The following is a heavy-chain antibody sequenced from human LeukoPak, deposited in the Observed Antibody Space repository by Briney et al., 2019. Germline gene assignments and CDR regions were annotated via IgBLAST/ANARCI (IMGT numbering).Heavy chain of an antibody. J-gene: IGHJ4*02. Sequence: GGSLRLSCAASGFTFDDYGMSWVRQVPGKGLEWVSGINWNGGSTGYADSVKGRFTISRDNAKNSLYLQMNSLRAEDTAVYYCVRDNYDSSGYYLGWGQGTLVTVSS. CDR2: INWNGGST. CDR3: VRDNYDSSGYYLG. D-gene: IGHD3-22*01. CDR1: GFTFDDYG. V-gene: IGHV3-20*04.